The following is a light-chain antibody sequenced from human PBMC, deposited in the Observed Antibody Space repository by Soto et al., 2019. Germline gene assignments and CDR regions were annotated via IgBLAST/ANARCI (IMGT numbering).Light chain of an antibody. J-gene: IGLJ1*01. CDR3: QSFDSSLSAYV. CDR1: SSNIGAGRD. CDR2: GNN. V-gene: IGLV1-40*01. Sequence: QPPSVSGAPGQRVTISCTGSSSNIGAGRDVHWYQQLPGTAPRLLIYGNNNRPSGVPDRFSASKSGTSASLAITGLQAEDEADFYCQSFDSSLSAYVFGTGTKLTVL.